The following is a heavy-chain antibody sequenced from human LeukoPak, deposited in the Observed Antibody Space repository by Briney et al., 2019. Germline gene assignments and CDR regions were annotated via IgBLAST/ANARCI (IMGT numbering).Heavy chain of an antibody. J-gene: IGHJ4*02. CDR3: ANRYDSSGDDDY. D-gene: IGHD3-22*01. CDR2: ISWNSGSI. V-gene: IGHV3-9*01. Sequence: PGGSLRLSCAASGFTFDDYAMHWVRQAPGKGLEWVSGISWNSGSIGYADSVKGRFTISRDNSKNTLYLQMNSLRAEDTAVYYCANRYDSSGDDDYWGQGTLVTVSS. CDR1: GFTFDDYA.